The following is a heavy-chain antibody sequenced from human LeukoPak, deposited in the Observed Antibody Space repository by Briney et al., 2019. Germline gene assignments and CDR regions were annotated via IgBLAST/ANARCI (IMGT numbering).Heavy chain of an antibody. CDR2: IYHSGST. D-gene: IGHD2-2*01. Sequence: PSQTLSLTCTVSGGSISSGGYYWSWIRQPPGKGLEWIGYIYHSGSTYYNPSLKSRVTISVDRSKNQFSLKLSSVTAADTAVYYCARGGDIVVVPAAPRDAFDIWGQGTMVTVSS. CDR1: GGSISSGGYY. J-gene: IGHJ3*02. V-gene: IGHV4-30-2*01. CDR3: ARGGDIVVVPAAPRDAFDI.